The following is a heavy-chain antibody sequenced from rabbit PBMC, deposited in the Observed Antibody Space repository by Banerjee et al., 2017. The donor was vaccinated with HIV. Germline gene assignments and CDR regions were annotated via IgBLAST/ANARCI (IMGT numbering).Heavy chain of an antibody. CDR1: GFSFSSGYD. CDR3: ARDVSGAGYGYAFNL. J-gene: IGHJ4*01. D-gene: IGHD6-1*01. CDR2: IYTGNDNT. Sequence: QQLVESGGGLVKPGASLTLTCTASGFSFSSGYDMCWVRQAPGKGLEWIARIYTGNDNTYYASWAKGRFTISKASSTTVTLQMTSLTAADTATYFCARDVSGAGYGYAFNLWGPGTLVT. V-gene: IGHV1S40*01.